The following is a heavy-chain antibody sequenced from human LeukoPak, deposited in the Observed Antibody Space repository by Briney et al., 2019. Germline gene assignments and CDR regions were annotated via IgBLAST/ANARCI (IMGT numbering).Heavy chain of an antibody. J-gene: IGHJ6*02. Sequence: SETLSLTFTVSGGSIISYYWSWIRQPPGQGLEWIGYISYSGSTNFNPSLKSRVTISVDTSKNQFSLKLSSVTAADTAVYYCSRRAVASWGGGMDVWGQGTTVTVFS. CDR1: GGSIISYY. CDR3: SRRAVASWGGGMDV. D-gene: IGHD7-27*01. V-gene: IGHV4-59*08. CDR2: ISYSGST.